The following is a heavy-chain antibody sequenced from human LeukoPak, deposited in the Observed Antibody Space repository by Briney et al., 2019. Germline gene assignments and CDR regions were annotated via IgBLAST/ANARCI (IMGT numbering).Heavy chain of an antibody. V-gene: IGHV3-33*01. CDR2: IWYDGSNK. D-gene: IGHD6-13*01. CDR1: GFTFSSYG. J-gene: IGHJ4*02. Sequence: GGSLRLSCAASGFTFSSYGMHWVRQAPGKGLEWVAVIWYDGSNKYYADSVKGRFTISRDNSKNTLYLQMNSLRAEDTAVYYCARDSFPYFDDSSSWYPNDYWGQGTLVTVSS. CDR3: ARDSFPYFDDSSSWYPNDY.